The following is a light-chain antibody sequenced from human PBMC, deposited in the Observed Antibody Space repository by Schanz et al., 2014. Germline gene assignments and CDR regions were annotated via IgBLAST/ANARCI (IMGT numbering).Light chain of an antibody. J-gene: IGLJ2*01. Sequence: QSALTQPASVSGSPGQSITISCTGTSSDVGSYNLVSWYQQHPGKAPKLMIYEGSKRPSGVSNRFSGSKSGNTASLTISGLQAEDEADYRCSSHTAITTAVVFGGGTKLTV. CDR1: SSDVGSYNL. CDR2: EGS. V-gene: IGLV2-14*02. CDR3: SSHTAITTAVV.